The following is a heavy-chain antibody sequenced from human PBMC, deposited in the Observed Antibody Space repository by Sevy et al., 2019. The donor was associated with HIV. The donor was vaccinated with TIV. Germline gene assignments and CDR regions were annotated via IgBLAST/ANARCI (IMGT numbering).Heavy chain of an antibody. Sequence: GGSLRLSCTASGFTFGDYAMSWFRQAPGRGLEWISYILSSGYITYYADSVKGRFTISRDNAKMSLFLQMNSLRAEDTAVYYCARTLSGAFDIWGQGTMVTVSS. CDR1: GFTFGDYA. CDR2: ILSSGYIT. CDR3: ARTLSGAFDI. J-gene: IGHJ3*02. D-gene: IGHD1-26*01. V-gene: IGHV3-11*01.